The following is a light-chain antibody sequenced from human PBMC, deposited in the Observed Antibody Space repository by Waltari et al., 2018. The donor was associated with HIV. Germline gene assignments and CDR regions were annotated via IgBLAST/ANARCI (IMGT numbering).Light chain of an antibody. CDR1: QSVXSSY. V-gene: IGKV3-20*01. J-gene: IGKJ1*01. CDR2: XXX. Sequence: CRXSQSVXSSYLAWYKPNPGQAPRPLIXXXXXXAXXIPDRFSGSGSGTDFTLTISRLEPEDFAVFYCQHYSNTPWTFGQGTKVEI. CDR3: QHYSNTPWT.